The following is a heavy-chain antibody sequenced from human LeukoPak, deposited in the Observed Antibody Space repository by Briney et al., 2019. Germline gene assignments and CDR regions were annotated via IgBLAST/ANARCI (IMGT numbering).Heavy chain of an antibody. CDR1: GGSISDFY. D-gene: IGHD6-13*01. CDR3: ARGLPGYSSSWLGVAFDI. CDR2: IYYSGST. J-gene: IGHJ3*02. V-gene: IGHV4-59*01. Sequence: SETLSLTCTVSGGSISDFYWTWIRQPPGKGLEWVGYIYYSGSTNYNPSLKSRLTISVDTSKSQFSLKLSSVTAADTALYYCARGLPGYSSSWLGVAFDIWGQGTMVSVSS.